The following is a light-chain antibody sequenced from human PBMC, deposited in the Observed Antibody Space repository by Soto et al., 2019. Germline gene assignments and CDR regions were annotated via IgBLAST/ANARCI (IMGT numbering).Light chain of an antibody. Sequence: QSALTQPASVSGSPGQSITISCTGTGSDVGAYNFVSWYKQHPGKAPKLMIYDVSNRPSGVSDRFSGSKSGNTASLTISGLQAEDEADYYCSSYRRGSRPYVFGTGTKLTVL. V-gene: IGLV2-14*03. CDR3: SSYRRGSRPYV. CDR1: GSDVGAYNF. J-gene: IGLJ1*01. CDR2: DVS.